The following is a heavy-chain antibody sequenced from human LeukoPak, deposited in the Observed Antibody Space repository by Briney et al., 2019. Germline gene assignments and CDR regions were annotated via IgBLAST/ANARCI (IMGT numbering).Heavy chain of an antibody. D-gene: IGHD4-17*01. Sequence: ASVKVSCKASGYTFTSYDINWVRQATGQGLEWMGWMNPNSGNTGYAQKFQGRVTMTRNTSISTAYMELSSLRSEDTAVYYCARGNYGDYYYYYGMYVWGQGTTVTVSS. CDR1: GYTFTSYD. V-gene: IGHV1-8*01. J-gene: IGHJ6*02. CDR3: ARGNYGDYYYYYGMYV. CDR2: MNPNSGNT.